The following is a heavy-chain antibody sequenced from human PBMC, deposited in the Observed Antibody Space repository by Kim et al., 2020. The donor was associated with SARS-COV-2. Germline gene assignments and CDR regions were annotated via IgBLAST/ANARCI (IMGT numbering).Heavy chain of an antibody. CDR2: ISWNSGSI. D-gene: IGHD1-26*01. J-gene: IGHJ3*02. CDR3: AKDIGSGSNSAHDAFDI. V-gene: IGHV3-9*01. Sequence: GGSLRLSCAASGFTFDEYAMHWVRQAPGKGLEWVSGISWNSGSIGYADSVKGRFTISRDNAKNSLYLQMNSLRAEDTALYYCAKDIGSGSNSAHDAFDIWGQGTMVTVSS. CDR1: GFTFDEYA.